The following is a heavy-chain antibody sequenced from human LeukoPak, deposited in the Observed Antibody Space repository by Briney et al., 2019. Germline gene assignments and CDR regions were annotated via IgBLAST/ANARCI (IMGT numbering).Heavy chain of an antibody. Sequence: PSETLSLTCTVSGGSIDSSNYYWGWIRQPPGKGLEWIGSISYSGSSYYNPSLKSRVTISVDTSKNQFSLKVNSVTAADTAVYYCARNHPTVTPYYMDVWGKGTTVTISS. CDR3: ARNHPTVTPYYMDV. D-gene: IGHD4-17*01. CDR2: ISYSGSS. J-gene: IGHJ6*03. V-gene: IGHV4-39*01. CDR1: GGSIDSSNYY.